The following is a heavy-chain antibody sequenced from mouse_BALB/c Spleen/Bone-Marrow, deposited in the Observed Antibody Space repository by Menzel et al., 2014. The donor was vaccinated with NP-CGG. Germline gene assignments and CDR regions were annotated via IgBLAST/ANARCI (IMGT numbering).Heavy chain of an antibody. CDR3: ARWDTTAKDY. D-gene: IGHD1-1*01. V-gene: IGHV1-9*01. Sequence: QVQLQQSGAELMKPGASVKISCKATGYTFSSYWIEWVKQRPGHGLEWIGEILPGRGSTNYNEKFKGKATFTSDTSSNTAYMQLSSLTSEDSAVYYCARWDTTAKDYWGQGTSVTVSS. CDR1: GYTFSSYW. J-gene: IGHJ4*01. CDR2: ILPGRGST.